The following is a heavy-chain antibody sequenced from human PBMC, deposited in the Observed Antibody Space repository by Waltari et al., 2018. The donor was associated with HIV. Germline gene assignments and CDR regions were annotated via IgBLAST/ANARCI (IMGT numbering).Heavy chain of an antibody. J-gene: IGHJ6*02. CDR3: ARSYDYGGNPIYYGMDV. D-gene: IGHD4-17*01. CDR2: MNPNSGNT. Sequence: QVQLVQSGAEVTKPGASVKVSCKASGYTFTSYDIKWVRQATGQGLEWMGWMNPNSGNTGYAQKFQGRVTMTRNTSISTAYMELSSLRSEDTAVYYCARSYDYGGNPIYYGMDVWGQGTTVTVSS. CDR1: GYTFTSYD. V-gene: IGHV1-8*01.